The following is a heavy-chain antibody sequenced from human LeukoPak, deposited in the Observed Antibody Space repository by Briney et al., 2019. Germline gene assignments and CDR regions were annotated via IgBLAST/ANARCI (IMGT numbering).Heavy chain of an antibody. D-gene: IGHD5-24*01. Sequence: GGSLRLSCAASGFSFSSYWMSWVRQAPGKGLEWMANIRQDGSEKYYVDSVKGRFTISRDNAKKSLYLQMNSLRAEDTAVYYCARGRTMATISDALDIWGQGTMVTVSS. CDR1: GFSFSSYW. J-gene: IGHJ3*02. CDR2: IRQDGSEK. V-gene: IGHV3-7*01. CDR3: ARGRTMATISDALDI.